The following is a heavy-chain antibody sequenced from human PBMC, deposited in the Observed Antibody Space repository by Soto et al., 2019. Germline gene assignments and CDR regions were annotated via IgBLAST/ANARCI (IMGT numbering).Heavy chain of an antibody. V-gene: IGHV3-23*01. J-gene: IGHJ4*02. CDR1: GFTFSSYA. Sequence: EVQLLESGGGLGQPGGSLRLSCAASGFTFSSYAMSWVRQAPGKGLEWVSAISGSGGSTYYADSVKGRFTIASDNSKNTLYLQMNSLRAEDTAVYYCAKDLLRARESMAYWGQGTLVTVSS. D-gene: IGHD3-10*01. CDR3: AKDLLRARESMAY. CDR2: ISGSGGST.